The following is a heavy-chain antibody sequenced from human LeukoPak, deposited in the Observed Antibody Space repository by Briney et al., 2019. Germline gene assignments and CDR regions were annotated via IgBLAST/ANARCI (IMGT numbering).Heavy chain of an antibody. CDR3: AGSGRFRGTLNAFDI. Sequence: ASVKVSCKASGYTFTSYGISWVRQAPGQGLEWMGWISAYNGNTNYAQKLQGRVTMTTDTSTSTAYMELRSLRSDDTAVYYCAGSGRFRGTLNAFDIWGQGTMVTVSS. V-gene: IGHV1-18*01. J-gene: IGHJ3*02. CDR2: ISAYNGNT. CDR1: GYTFTSYG.